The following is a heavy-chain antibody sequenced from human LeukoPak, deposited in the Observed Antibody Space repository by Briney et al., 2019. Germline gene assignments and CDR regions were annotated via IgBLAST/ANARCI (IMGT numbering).Heavy chain of an antibody. Sequence: SGGSLRLSCAASGFTFDDYAMHWVRQAPGKGLECVSLISGDGGSTYYADSVKGRFNISRDNSKNSLYLQMNSLRTEDTALYYCAKDFGYSSGWYLGGYYYYGMDVWGQGTTVTVSS. J-gene: IGHJ6*02. CDR3: AKDFGYSSGWYLGGYYYYGMDV. D-gene: IGHD6-19*01. CDR2: ISGDGGST. V-gene: IGHV3-43*02. CDR1: GFTFDDYA.